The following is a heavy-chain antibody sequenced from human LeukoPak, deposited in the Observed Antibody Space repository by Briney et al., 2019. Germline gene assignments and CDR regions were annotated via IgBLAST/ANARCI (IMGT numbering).Heavy chain of an antibody. V-gene: IGHV1-46*01. CDR1: GYTCTSYY. CDR2: INPSCGST. Sequence: ASVKVSFKASGYTCTSYYMHWVRQAPGQRLEWLGIINPSCGSTSYAQKLQGRVTMTREMSTSTDYMELSSLRSEDTAAYYCARDLHGDAHFDFWGQGTLVTVSS. CDR3: ARDLHGDAHFDF. D-gene: IGHD4-17*01. J-gene: IGHJ4*02.